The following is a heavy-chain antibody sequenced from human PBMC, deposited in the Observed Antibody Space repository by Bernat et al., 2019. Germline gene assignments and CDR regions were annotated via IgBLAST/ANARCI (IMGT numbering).Heavy chain of an antibody. Sequence: EVQLLESGGGLVQPGGSLRLSCAASGFTFSTYAMSWVRQAPGKGLEWVSFISRDSGSIYYADSVKGRFTISRDNSRNTLFLQMNSLRGEDTAIYCCARDTTVIIDYWGQGTLVTVSS. CDR3: ARDTTVIIDY. D-gene: IGHD4-17*01. CDR1: GFTFSTYA. J-gene: IGHJ4*02. CDR2: ISRDSGSI. V-gene: IGHV3-23*01.